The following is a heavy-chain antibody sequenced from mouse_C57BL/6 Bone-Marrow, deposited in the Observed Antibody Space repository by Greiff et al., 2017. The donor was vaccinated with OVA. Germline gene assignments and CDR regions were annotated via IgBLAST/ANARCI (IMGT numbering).Heavy chain of an antibody. CDR3: AREITTVFDY. J-gene: IGHJ2*01. Sequence: QVQLQQPGAELVMPGASVKLSCKASGYTFTSYWMHWVKQRPGQGLELIGEIDPSDSYTNYNQKFKGKSTLTVDKSSSTAYMQLSSLTSEDSAVYYCAREITTVFDYWGQGTTLTVSS. CDR2: IDPSDSYT. CDR1: GYTFTSYW. D-gene: IGHD1-1*01. V-gene: IGHV1-69*01.